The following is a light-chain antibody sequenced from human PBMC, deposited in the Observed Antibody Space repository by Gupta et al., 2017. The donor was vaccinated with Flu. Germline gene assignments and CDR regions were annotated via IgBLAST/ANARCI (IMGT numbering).Light chain of an antibody. Sequence: ETASPSSAGQSSISTYLDWYQKKPGHAPRLLIYGASSMANGVPHRFSGSGSGTDFSLTISRLQPEDFATYYCQQTGTAPLTFGGGTKVQI. CDR2: GAS. CDR3: QQTGTAPLT. V-gene: IGKV3-20*01. J-gene: IGKJ4*01. CDR1: QSSISTY.